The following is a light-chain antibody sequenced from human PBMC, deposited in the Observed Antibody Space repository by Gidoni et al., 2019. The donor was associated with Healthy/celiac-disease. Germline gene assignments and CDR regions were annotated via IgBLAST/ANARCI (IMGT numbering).Light chain of an antibody. CDR1: QSVRSSY. CDR3: QQYGSAFT. V-gene: IGKV3-20*01. CDR2: GAS. J-gene: IGKJ3*01. Sequence: EIVLTQSPGTLSLSPGESATLSCRASQSVRSSYLAWYQQKPGQAPRLLIYGASSRATGIPDRFSGSGSGTDFTLTISRLEPEDCAVYYCQQYGSAFTFGPGTKVDIK.